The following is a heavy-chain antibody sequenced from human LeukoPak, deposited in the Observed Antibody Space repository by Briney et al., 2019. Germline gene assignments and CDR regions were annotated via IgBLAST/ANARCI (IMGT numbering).Heavy chain of an antibody. CDR1: GFTFDDYG. Sequence: GGSLRLSCAASGFTFDDYGMSWVRQAPGKGLEWVSGINWNGGSTGYADSVKGRFTISRDNAKNSLYLQMNSLRGEDTALYYCAKDLTYGDYAGGDAFDIWGQGTMVTVSS. V-gene: IGHV3-20*04. D-gene: IGHD4-17*01. CDR3: AKDLTYGDYAGGDAFDI. CDR2: INWNGGST. J-gene: IGHJ3*02.